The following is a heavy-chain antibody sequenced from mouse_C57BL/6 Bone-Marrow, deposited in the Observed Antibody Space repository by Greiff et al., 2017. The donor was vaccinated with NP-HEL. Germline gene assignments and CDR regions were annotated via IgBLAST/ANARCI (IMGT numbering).Heavy chain of an antibody. CDR2: ISGGGGNT. CDR3: AIYYSNYAAAY. D-gene: IGHD2-5*01. CDR1: GFTFSSYT. V-gene: IGHV5-9*01. Sequence: EVQLVESGGGLVKPGGSLKLSCAASGFTFSSYTMSWVRQTPEKRLEWVATISGGGGNTYYPDSVKGRFTISRDNAKNTLYLQMSSLRSEDTALYYCAIYYSNYAAAYWGQGTLVTVSA. J-gene: IGHJ3*01.